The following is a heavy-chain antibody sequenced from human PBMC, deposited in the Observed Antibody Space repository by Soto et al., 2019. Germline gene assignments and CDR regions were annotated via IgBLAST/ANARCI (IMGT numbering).Heavy chain of an antibody. Sequence: GASVKVSCKASGGTFSSYAISWVRRAPGQGLEWMGGIIPIFGTANYAQKFQGRVTITADESTSTAYMELSSLRSEDTAVYYCARTGSPVVYYYGMDVWGQGTTVTVSS. CDR1: GGTFSSYA. CDR2: IIPIFGTA. V-gene: IGHV1-69*13. CDR3: ARTGSPVVYYYGMDV. D-gene: IGHD2-15*01. J-gene: IGHJ6*02.